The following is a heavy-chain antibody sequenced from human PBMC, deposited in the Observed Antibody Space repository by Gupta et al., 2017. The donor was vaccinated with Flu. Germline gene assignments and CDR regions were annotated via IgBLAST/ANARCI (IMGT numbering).Heavy chain of an antibody. D-gene: IGHD6-6*01. CDR2: INHSGRT. J-gene: IGHJ6*02. CDR1: GGSFSGSY. Sequence: QVQLQQWGAGLLKPSETLSVTCAVYGGSFSGSYWRWIRQPPVTGLEWIGEINHSGRTNYNPSLKSRVTISVDTSKNQFSLKLSSVTAADTAVYYCARNKLIAARSLDLMDVWGQGTTVTVSS. CDR3: ARNKLIAARSLDLMDV. V-gene: IGHV4-34*01.